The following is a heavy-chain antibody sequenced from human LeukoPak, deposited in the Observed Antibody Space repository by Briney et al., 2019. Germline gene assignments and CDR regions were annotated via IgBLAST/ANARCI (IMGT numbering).Heavy chain of an antibody. V-gene: IGHV1-2*02. J-gene: IGHJ3*02. Sequence: GASVKVSCKASGYTFTGYYMHWVRQAPGQGLEWMGWINPNSGGTNYAQKFQGRVTMTRDTSISTAYMELSRLRSDDTAVYYCARAVGKLVQTNWGAFDIWGQGTMVTVSS. CDR3: ARAVGKLVQTNWGAFDI. CDR1: GYTFTGYY. CDR2: INPNSGGT. D-gene: IGHD6-13*01.